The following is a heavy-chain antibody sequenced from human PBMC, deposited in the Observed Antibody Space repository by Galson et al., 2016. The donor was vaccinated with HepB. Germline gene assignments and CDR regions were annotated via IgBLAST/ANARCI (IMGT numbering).Heavy chain of an antibody. CDR2: LSASGGAT. CDR3: AKGRTGTTGPVEY. D-gene: IGHD1-1*01. V-gene: IGHV3-23*01. J-gene: IGHJ4*02. CDR1: GFTFNTYA. Sequence: SLRLSCAASGFTFNTYAMSWVRQAPGKGLEWVSTLSASGGATYYSDSVEGRFTISRDNSKNTLYLQMYSLRDEDTAVYYCAKGRTGTTGPVEYWGQGTLVTVSS.